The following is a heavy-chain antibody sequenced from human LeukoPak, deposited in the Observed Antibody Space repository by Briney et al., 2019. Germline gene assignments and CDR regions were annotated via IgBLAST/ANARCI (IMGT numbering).Heavy chain of an antibody. J-gene: IGHJ4*02. V-gene: IGHV3-20*04. Sequence: GGSLRLSCAASGLTFDDHGMSWVRQAPGKGLQWVSAINWNGDSTSYADSVKGRFTISRDNSKNTLCLQMNSLRAEDTAVYYCAKDRLFYFVYWGQGTLVTVSS. D-gene: IGHD6-19*01. CDR1: GLTFDDHG. CDR2: INWNGDST. CDR3: AKDRLFYFVY.